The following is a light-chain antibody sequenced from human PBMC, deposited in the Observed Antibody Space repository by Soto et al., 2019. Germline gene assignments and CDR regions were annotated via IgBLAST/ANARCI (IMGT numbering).Light chain of an antibody. CDR2: AAS. V-gene: IGKV1-27*01. CDR3: QKYNSASFT. Sequence: DIQMTQSPSSLSASVGDRVTITCRASQDISNYLAWYQQKPGKVPKVLIYAASTLQSGVPSRFSGSGSGTDFTLTISRLQPEDVATYHCQKYNSASFTFGPGTKVDIK. CDR1: QDISNY. J-gene: IGKJ3*01.